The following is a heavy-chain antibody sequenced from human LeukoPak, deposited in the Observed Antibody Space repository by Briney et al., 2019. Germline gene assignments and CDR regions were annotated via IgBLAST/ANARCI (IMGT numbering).Heavy chain of an antibody. V-gene: IGHV3-53*01. J-gene: IGHJ4*02. CDR2: IYSGGST. CDR3: ARADSSGYYWGFDY. Sequence: GGSLRLSCAASGFTVSSNYMSWVRQAPGKGLEWVSVIYSGGSTYYAESVKGRFTSSRDNSKNTLYLQMNSLRAEDPAVYYCARADSSGYYWGFDYWGQGTLVTVAS. D-gene: IGHD3-22*01. CDR1: GFTVSSNY.